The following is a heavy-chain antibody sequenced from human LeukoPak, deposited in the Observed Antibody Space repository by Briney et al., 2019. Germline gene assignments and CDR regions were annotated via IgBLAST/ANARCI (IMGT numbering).Heavy chain of an antibody. V-gene: IGHV1-46*01. Sequence: ASVKVSFKAPGYTFTIYYMHWVRPAPGQGLEWMGIINPSGGSTSYAQKFQGRVTMTRDTSTSTVYMELSSLRSEDTAVYYCARDFGIFIVGATNAFDIWGQGTMVTVSS. D-gene: IGHD1-26*01. CDR1: GYTFTIYY. CDR2: INPSGGST. CDR3: ARDFGIFIVGATNAFDI. J-gene: IGHJ3*02.